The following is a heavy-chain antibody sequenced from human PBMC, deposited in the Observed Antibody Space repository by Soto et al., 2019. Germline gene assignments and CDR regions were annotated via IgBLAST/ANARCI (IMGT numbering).Heavy chain of an antibody. D-gene: IGHD3-16*01. CDR2: IMAVFGTA. J-gene: IGHJ6*02. V-gene: IGHV1-69*01. Sequence: QVHLVQSGTEVKKPGSSVKVSCKASGGNFRDYAISWVRQAPGQGPEWMGGIMAVFGTATYAQKFQGRVTISADEFTTTTLFGPGSPTSGDAAVYYLSPSPGFYAAMDVWGQGTTVTVSS. CDR1: GGNFRDYA. CDR3: SPSPGFYAAMDV.